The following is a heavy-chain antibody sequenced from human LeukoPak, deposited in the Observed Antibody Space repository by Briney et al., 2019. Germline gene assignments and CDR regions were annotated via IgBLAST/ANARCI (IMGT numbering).Heavy chain of an antibody. D-gene: IGHD3-22*01. CDR1: GFTFSSYA. CDR2: ISYDGSNE. CDR3: ARGPGYYDSRGYWL. V-gene: IGHV3-30-3*01. J-gene: IGHJ6*02. Sequence: PGGSLRLTCAASGFTFSSYAMHWVRQAPGKGLEWVAVISYDGSNEYYADSVKGRFTISRDNSKNTLYLQMNSLRAEDTAVYYCARGPGYYDSRGYWLWSQGTTVTVSS.